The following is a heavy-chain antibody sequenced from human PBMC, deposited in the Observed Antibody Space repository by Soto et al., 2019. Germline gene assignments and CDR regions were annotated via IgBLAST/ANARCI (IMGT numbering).Heavy chain of an antibody. CDR2: INSDGSSR. Sequence: EVQLVESGGGLVQPGGSLRLSCAASGFTFSSYWMHWVRQAPGKGLVGVSRINSDGSSRSYADSVKGRFTISRDNAKNTLYLQMNSLRAEDTAVYYCARDEAAQYYFDYWGQGTLVTVSS. CDR3: ARDEAAQYYFDY. J-gene: IGHJ4*02. D-gene: IGHD6-13*01. V-gene: IGHV3-74*01. CDR1: GFTFSSYW.